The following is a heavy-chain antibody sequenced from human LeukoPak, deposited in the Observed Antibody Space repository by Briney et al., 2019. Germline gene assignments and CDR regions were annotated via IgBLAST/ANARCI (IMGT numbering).Heavy chain of an antibody. CDR1: GFTFSTHA. D-gene: IGHD3-10*01. CDR2: VDSYGSST. CDR3: ATGVTAFDY. J-gene: IGHJ4*02. Sequence: GGSLRLSCAASGFTFSTHAMCWVRQAPGKGLVWVSRVDSYGSSTTYADSVKGRFTISRDNAKNTLYLQMNSLRAEDTSVYYCATGVTAFDYWGQGSLVTVSS. V-gene: IGHV3-74*01.